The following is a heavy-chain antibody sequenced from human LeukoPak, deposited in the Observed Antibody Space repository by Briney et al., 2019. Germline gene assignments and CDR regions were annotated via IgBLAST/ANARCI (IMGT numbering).Heavy chain of an antibody. V-gene: IGHV1-69*05. CDR1: GGTFSSYA. CDR3: ARDTGRGYSYVSHYYMDV. CDR2: IIPIFGTA. D-gene: IGHD5-18*01. Sequence: ASVKVSCKASGGTFSSYAISWVRQAPGQGLEWMGRIIPIFGTANYAQKFQGRVTITTDESTSTAYMELSSLRSEDTAVYYCARDTGRGYSYVSHYYMDVWGKGTTVTVSS. J-gene: IGHJ6*03.